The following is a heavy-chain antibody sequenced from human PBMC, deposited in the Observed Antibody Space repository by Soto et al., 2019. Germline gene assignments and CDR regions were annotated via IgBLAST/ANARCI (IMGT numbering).Heavy chain of an antibody. D-gene: IGHD6-13*01. J-gene: IGHJ5*02. CDR1: GFTFSSYA. V-gene: IGHV3-23*01. Sequence: GGSLRLSCAASGFTFSSYAMSWVRQAPGKGLEWVSAISGSGGSTYYADSVKGRFTISRDNSKNTLYLQMNSLRAEDTAVDYCAKDVHSSSWYWFDPWGQGTLVTVSS. CDR2: ISGSGGST. CDR3: AKDVHSSSWYWFDP.